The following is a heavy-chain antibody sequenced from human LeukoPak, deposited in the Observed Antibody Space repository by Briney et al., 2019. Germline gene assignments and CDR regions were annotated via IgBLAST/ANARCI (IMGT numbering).Heavy chain of an antibody. CDR3: AEDAQRGFDYSNSLEH. CDR2: IWSDATNQ. Sequence: PGGSLRLSCEASGFTFSHFGMHWVRQAPGKGLEWVAVIWSDATNQYYADSAKGRFTISRDNFKRTVSLEMNSLRAEDTAVYYCAEDAQRGFDYSNSLEHWGQGSLVIVSS. CDR1: GFTFSHFG. D-gene: IGHD4-11*01. V-gene: IGHV3-33*06. J-gene: IGHJ5*02.